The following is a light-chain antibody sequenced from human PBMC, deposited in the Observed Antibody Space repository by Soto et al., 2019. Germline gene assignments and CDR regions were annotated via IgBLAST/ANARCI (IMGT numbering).Light chain of an antibody. V-gene: IGLV2-14*01. CDR3: SSYKRSSTLMV. CDR1: SSDVGGYNY. J-gene: IGLJ2*01. CDR2: DVS. Sequence: QSALTQPASVSGSPGQSITISCTGTSSDVGGYNYVSWYQQHPGKAPKLMIYDVSNRPSGVSNRFSGSKSGNTASLTISGLQPDDDAAYYCSSYKRSSTLMVFGGGTKLTVL.